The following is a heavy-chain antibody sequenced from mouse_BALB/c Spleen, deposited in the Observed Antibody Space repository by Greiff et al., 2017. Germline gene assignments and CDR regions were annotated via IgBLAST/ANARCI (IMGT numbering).Heavy chain of an antibody. CDR1: GYTFTDYA. CDR2: ISTYYGDA. D-gene: IGHD6-1*01. CDR3: AKEGTLRGFAY. Sequence: VQLQQSGAELVRPGVSVKISCKGSGYTFTDYAMHWVKQSHAKSLEWIGVISTYYGDASYNQKFKGKATMTVDKSSSTAYMELARLTSEDSAIYYCAKEGTLRGFAYWGQGTLVTVSA. V-gene: IGHV1S137*01. J-gene: IGHJ3*01.